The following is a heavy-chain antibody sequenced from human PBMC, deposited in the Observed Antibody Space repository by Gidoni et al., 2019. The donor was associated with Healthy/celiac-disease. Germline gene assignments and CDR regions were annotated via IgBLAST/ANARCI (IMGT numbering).Heavy chain of an antibody. Sequence: QVQLVQSGAEVKKPGSSVKVSCKASGGTFSSYAISWVRQAPGQGLEWMGRINPILGIANYAQKFQGRVTITADKSTSTAYMELSSLRSEDTAVYYCARDRVSEWEPPMGYWGQGTLVTVSS. V-gene: IGHV1-69*04. CDR2: INPILGIA. J-gene: IGHJ4*02. CDR1: GGTFSSYA. D-gene: IGHD1-26*01. CDR3: ARDRVSEWEPPMGY.